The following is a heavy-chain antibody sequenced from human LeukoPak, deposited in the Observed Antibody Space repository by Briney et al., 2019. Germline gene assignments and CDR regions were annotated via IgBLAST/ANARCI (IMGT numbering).Heavy chain of an antibody. CDR3: ARLDATRGGDC. CDR1: GFSFTSYW. D-gene: IGHD2-15*01. Sequence: GESLKISCKGVGFSFTSYWIGWVRQMPGKGLDWMGIIYPGDSETRCSPSFQGQVTMSADMSTSTAYLQWSSLQAPDTAIYYCARLDATRGGDCWGQGTLVTVSS. J-gene: IGHJ4*02. CDR2: IYPGDSET. V-gene: IGHV5-51*01.